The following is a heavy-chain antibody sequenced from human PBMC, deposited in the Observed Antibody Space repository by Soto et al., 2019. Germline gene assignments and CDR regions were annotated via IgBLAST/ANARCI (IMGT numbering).Heavy chain of an antibody. CDR1: GYTFTSYA. CDR3: ARDLGGWPDY. Sequence: QVQLVQSGAEVKKPGASVKVSCKASGYTFTSYAIHWGRQAPGQRLEWMGWINAGNGNTKYSQKFQDRVTITRDTSASTAYMELSSLRSEDTAVYYCARDLGGWPDYWGQGTLVTVSS. D-gene: IGHD6-19*01. J-gene: IGHJ4*02. V-gene: IGHV1-3*01. CDR2: INAGNGNT.